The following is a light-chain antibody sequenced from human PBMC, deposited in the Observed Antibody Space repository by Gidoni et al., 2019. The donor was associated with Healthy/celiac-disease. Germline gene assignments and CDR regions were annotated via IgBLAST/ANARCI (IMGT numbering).Light chain of an antibody. Sequence: QSALPQPASVSGSPGQSITISCTGTSSDVGRYNLVSWYQQHPGKAPKLMIYEGSKRPSGVSNRFSGSKSGNTASLTISGLQAEDEADYYCCSYAGSNVVFGGGTKLTVL. CDR2: EGS. CDR1: SSDVGRYNL. CDR3: CSYAGSNVV. J-gene: IGLJ2*01. V-gene: IGLV2-23*01.